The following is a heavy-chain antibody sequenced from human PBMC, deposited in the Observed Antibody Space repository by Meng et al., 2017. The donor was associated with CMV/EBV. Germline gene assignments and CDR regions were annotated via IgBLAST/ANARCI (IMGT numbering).Heavy chain of an antibody. D-gene: IGHD4-11*01. V-gene: IGHV3-74*01. J-gene: IGHJ5*02. CDR2: INSDGSST. CDR1: GFTFSSYW. CDR3: AREISHYGINWFDP. Sequence: GESLKIFCAASGFTFSSYWMHWVRQAPGKGLVWVSRINSDGSSTSYADSVKGRFTISRDNAKNTLYLQMNSLRAEDTAVYYCAREISHYGINWFDPWGQGTLVTVSS.